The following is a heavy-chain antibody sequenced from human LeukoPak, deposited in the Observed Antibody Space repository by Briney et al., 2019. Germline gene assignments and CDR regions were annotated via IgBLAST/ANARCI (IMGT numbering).Heavy chain of an antibody. J-gene: IGHJ5*02. CDR2: IYYIVST. D-gene: IGHD6-19*01. Sequence: SETLSLTCTVSVGSISSYYWSCIRQPPGKGLERIWYIYYIVSTNYNPSLKSLVTISVDTSKNQFSLKLSSVTAADTAVYYCGRGRPYSSGWFWAGDNWFDPWGQGTLVTVSS. CDR1: VGSISSYY. CDR3: GRGRPYSSGWFWAGDNWFDP. V-gene: IGHV4-59*01.